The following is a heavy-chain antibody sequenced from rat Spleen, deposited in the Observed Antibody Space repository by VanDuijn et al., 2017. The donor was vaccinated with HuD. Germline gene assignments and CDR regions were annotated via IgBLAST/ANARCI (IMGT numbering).Heavy chain of an antibody. Sequence: EVQLQESGPGLVKPSQSLSLTCSVTGYSITSNYWGWIRKFPGNKMEWMGYIDYSGRTSYNPSLKSRISITRDTSKNQFFLQLNSVTTEDTATYHCTRVNYSAYMDFDYWGQGVMVTVSS. D-gene: IGHD1-2*01. CDR3: TRVNYSAYMDFDY. V-gene: IGHV3-1*01. CDR2: IDYSGRT. CDR1: GYSITSNY. J-gene: IGHJ2*01.